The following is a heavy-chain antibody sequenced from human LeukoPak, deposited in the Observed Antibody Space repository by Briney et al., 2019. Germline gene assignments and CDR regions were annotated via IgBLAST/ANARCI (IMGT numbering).Heavy chain of an antibody. J-gene: IGHJ3*01. CDR2: ISSYTGNT. CDR3: GRNSSGDAFDV. Sequence: GASVKVSCKASGYTFISYYISGVRQAPGQGLEWMGWISSYTGNTNYAQTLQGRAATTTDTSTSTAYMELRRLRSDETVVYYCGRNSSGDAFDVWGQGTMVTVSS. CDR1: GYTFISYY. D-gene: IGHD6-19*01. V-gene: IGHV1-18*01.